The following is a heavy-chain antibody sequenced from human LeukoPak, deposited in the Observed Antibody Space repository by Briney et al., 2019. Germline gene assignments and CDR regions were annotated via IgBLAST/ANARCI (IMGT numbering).Heavy chain of an antibody. Sequence: SETLSLTCTVSGGSISSYYWSWIRQPPGKGLEWIGYIYYSGSTNYNPSLKSRVTISVDTSKNQFSLKLSSVTAADTAVYYCARGLLARSDAFDIWGQGTMVTVSS. CDR2: IYYSGST. V-gene: IGHV4-59*12. CDR3: ARGLLARSDAFDI. D-gene: IGHD6-6*01. CDR1: GGSISSYY. J-gene: IGHJ3*02.